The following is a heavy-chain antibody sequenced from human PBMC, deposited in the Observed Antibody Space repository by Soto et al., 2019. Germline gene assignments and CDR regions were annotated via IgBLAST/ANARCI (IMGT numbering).Heavy chain of an antibody. CDR3: ARGRYYDSSGNFDY. D-gene: IGHD3-22*01. CDR2: IYTSGST. Sequence: PSETLSLTCTVSGGSISSYYWSWIRQPAGKGLEWIGRIYTSGSTNYNPSLKSRVTMSVDTSKNQFSLKLSSVTAADTAVYYCARGRYYDSSGNFDYWGQGTLVTSPQ. J-gene: IGHJ4*02. V-gene: IGHV4-4*07. CDR1: GGSISSYY.